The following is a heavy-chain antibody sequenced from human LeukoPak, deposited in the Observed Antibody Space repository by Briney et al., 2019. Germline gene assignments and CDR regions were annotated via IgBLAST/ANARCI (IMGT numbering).Heavy chain of an antibody. CDR2: IYYSGST. V-gene: IGHV4-30-4*01. CDR3: ARHALNYYDSSVNAFDI. Sequence: SETLSLTCTVSGGSISSGDYYWSWIRQPPGKGLEWIGYIYYSGSTYYNPSLKSRVTISVDTSKNQFSLKLSPVTAADTAVYYCARHALNYYDSSVNAFDIWGQGTMVTVSS. CDR1: GGSISSGDYY. J-gene: IGHJ3*02. D-gene: IGHD3-22*01.